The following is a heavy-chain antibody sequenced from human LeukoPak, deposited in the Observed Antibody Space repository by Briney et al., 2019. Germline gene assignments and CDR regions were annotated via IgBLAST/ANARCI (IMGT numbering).Heavy chain of an antibody. Sequence: GGSLRLSCAASGFTFDDYTMHWVRQAPGKGLEWVSLISWDGGSTYYADSVKGRFTISRDNSKNTLYLQMNSLRAEDTAVYYCASNIVGDPELFDYWGQGTLVTVSS. J-gene: IGHJ4*02. CDR1: GFTFDDYT. CDR2: ISWDGGST. CDR3: ASNIVGDPELFDY. V-gene: IGHV3-43*01. D-gene: IGHD1-26*01.